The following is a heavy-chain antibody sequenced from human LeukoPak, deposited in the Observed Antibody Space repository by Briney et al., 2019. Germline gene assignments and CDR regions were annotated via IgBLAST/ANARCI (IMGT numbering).Heavy chain of an antibody. D-gene: IGHD3-22*01. CDR3: ARGLRSGYYWSLGS. CDR1: GFTFSSYD. V-gene: IGHV3-13*01. CDR2: IITAGDT. Sequence: GGSLRLSCAASGFTFSSYDMHWVRQAPGKGLEWVSAIITAGDTYYSDSVKGRFTIPRENAKNSLYLQMNSLRAGDTAVYYCARGLRSGYYWSLGSWGPGTLVTVSS. J-gene: IGHJ5*02.